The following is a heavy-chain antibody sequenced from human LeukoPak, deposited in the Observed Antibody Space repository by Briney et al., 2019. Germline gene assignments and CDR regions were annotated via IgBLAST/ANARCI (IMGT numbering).Heavy chain of an antibody. CDR2: ISWNSGSI. Sequence: GGSLRLSCAASGSTFDDYAMHWVRQAPGKGLEWVSSISWNSGSIGYADSVKGRFTISRDNAKNSLYLQMNSLRAEDTALYYCAKDPSHDYGDYGRSFDYWGQGTLVTVSS. V-gene: IGHV3-9*01. CDR3: AKDPSHDYGDYGRSFDY. J-gene: IGHJ4*02. D-gene: IGHD4-17*01. CDR1: GSTFDDYA.